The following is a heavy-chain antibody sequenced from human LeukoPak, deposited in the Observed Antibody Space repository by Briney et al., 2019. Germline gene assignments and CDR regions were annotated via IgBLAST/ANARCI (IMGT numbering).Heavy chain of an antibody. J-gene: IGHJ5*02. D-gene: IGHD2-2*01. V-gene: IGHV4-34*01. CDR2: INHSGST. CDR3: ARGRRSSTSNTTNWFDP. Sequence: SETLSLTCAVYGGSFSGYYWSWIRQPPEKGLEWIGEINHSGSTNYNPSLRTRDTISVDTSKNQFSLKLSSVTDADTAVYYCARGRRSSTSNTTNWFDPWGQGTLVTVSS. CDR1: GGSFSGYY.